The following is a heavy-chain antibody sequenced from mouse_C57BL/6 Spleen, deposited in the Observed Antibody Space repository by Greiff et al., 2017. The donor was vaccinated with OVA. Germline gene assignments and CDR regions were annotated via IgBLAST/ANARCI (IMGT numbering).Heavy chain of an antibody. Sequence: QVQLKQSGAELARPGASVKMSCKASGYTFTSYTMHWVKQRPGQGLEWIGYINPSSGYTKYNQKFKDKATLTADKSSSTAYMQLSSLTSEDSAVYYCAREYYGSSPLYAMDYWGQGTSVTVSS. CDR2: INPSSGYT. V-gene: IGHV1-4*01. J-gene: IGHJ4*01. CDR1: GYTFTSYT. CDR3: AREYYGSSPLYAMDY. D-gene: IGHD1-1*01.